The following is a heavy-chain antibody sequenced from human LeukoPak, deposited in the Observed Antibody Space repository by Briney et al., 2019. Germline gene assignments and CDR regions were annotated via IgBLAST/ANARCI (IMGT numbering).Heavy chain of an antibody. D-gene: IGHD3-3*01. J-gene: IGHJ3*02. V-gene: IGHV1-8*03. CDR3: ARGWRGIFGVDDAFDI. CDR2: MNPNSGNT. Sequence: GASVKVSCKASGYTFTSYDINWVRQATGQGLEWMGWMNPNSGNTGYAQKFQGRVTITRNTSISTAYMELSSLRSEDTAVYYCARGWRGIFGVDDAFDIWGQGTMVTVSS. CDR1: GYTFTSYD.